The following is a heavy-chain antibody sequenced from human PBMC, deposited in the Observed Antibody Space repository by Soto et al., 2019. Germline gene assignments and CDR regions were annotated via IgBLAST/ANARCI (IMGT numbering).Heavy chain of an antibody. V-gene: IGHV3-9*01. J-gene: IGHJ6*02. CDR3: ARPIAARFYYYGMDV. Sequence: SLKISCAASGFTFDDYAMHWVRQAPGKGLEWVSGISWNSGSIGYADSVKGRFTISRDNAKNSLYLQMNSLRAEDTALYYCARPIAARFYYYGMDVWGQGTTVTVSS. D-gene: IGHD6-6*01. CDR2: ISWNSGSI. CDR1: GFTFDDYA.